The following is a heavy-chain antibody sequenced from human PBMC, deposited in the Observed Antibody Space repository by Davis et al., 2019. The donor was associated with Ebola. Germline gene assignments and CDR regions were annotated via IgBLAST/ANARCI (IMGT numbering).Heavy chain of an antibody. CDR3: ARDSSGYDFVGYYYYGMDV. J-gene: IGHJ6*02. V-gene: IGHV3-48*03. D-gene: IGHD5-12*01. Sequence: GESLKISCAASGFTFSSYEMNWVRQAPGKGLEWVSYISSSGSTIYYADSVKGRFTISRDNAKNSLYLQMNSLRAEDTAVYYCARDSSGYDFVGYYYYGMDVWGQGTTVTVSS. CDR1: GFTFSSYE. CDR2: ISSSGSTI.